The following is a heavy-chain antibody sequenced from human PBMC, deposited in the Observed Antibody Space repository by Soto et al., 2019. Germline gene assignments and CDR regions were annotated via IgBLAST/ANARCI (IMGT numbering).Heavy chain of an antibody. CDR2: IYYSGST. CDR1: GGSISSGGYY. CDR3: CAREVITMVRGVSWFDP. V-gene: IGHV4-31*03. J-gene: IGHJ5*02. D-gene: IGHD3-10*01. Sequence: SETLSLTCTVSGGSISSGGYYWSWIRQHPGKGLEWIGYIYYSGSTYYNPSLKSRVTISVXXXXXXXXXXXXXXXAADTAVYYCAREVITMVRGVSWFDPWGQGTLVTVSS.